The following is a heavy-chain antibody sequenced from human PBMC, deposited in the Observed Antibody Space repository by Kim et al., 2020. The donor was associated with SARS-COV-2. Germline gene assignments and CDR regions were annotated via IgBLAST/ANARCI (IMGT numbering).Heavy chain of an antibody. V-gene: IGHV3-11*06. D-gene: IGHD2-8*01. CDR3: ARGPGAVYHGCFDY. Sequence: YADSLEGRFTLSRDKAENPLLLLMKSLRAEDTAVYYCARGPGAVYHGCFDYWGQGTLVTVS. J-gene: IGHJ4*02.